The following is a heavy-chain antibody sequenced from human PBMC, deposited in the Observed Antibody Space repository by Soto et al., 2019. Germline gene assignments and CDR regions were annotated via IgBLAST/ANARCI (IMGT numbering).Heavy chain of an antibody. CDR1: GYTFTSYG. CDR2: ISAYNGNT. CDR3: ARDKVVTAPYYYYGMDV. D-gene: IGHD2-21*02. V-gene: IGHV1-18*01. J-gene: IGHJ6*02. Sequence: QVQLVQSGAEVKKPGASVKVSCKASGYTFTSYGISWVRQAPGQGLEWMGWISAYNGNTNYAQKLQGRVTMTTDTSTSTAYMELRRLRSDDTSVYYCARDKVVTAPYYYYGMDVWGQGTTVTVSS.